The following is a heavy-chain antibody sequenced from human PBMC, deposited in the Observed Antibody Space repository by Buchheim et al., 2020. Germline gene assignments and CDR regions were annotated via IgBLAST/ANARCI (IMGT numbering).Heavy chain of an antibody. CDR1: GFTFSSYS. J-gene: IGHJ5*02. CDR2: ISSSSSYI. CDR3: ARDRANIVVVPAAPPDL. Sequence: EVQLVESGGGLVKPGGSLRLSCAASGFTFSSYSMNWVRQAPGKGLEWVSSISSSSSYIYYAASVKGRFTISRDNAKNSLYLQMNSLRAEDTAVYYCARDRANIVVVPAAPPDLWGQGTL. D-gene: IGHD2-2*01. V-gene: IGHV3-21*01.